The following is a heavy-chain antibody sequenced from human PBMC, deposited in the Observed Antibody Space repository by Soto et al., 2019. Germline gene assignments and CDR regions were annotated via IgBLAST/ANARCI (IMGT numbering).Heavy chain of an antibody. CDR2: ISGSGGST. D-gene: IGHD6-6*01. CDR1: GFTFSSYA. J-gene: IGHJ6*02. Sequence: EVQLLESGGGLVQPGGSLRLSCAASGFTFSSYAMSWVRQAPGKGLEWVSAISGSGGSTYYADSVKGRFTISRDNSKNTLYLQMNSLRAEDTAVYYCANQKSIAARLNRYYYGMDVWGQGTTVTVSS. V-gene: IGHV3-23*01. CDR3: ANQKSIAARLNRYYYGMDV.